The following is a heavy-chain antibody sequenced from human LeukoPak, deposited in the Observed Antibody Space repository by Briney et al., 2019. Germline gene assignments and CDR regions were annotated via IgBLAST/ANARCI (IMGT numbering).Heavy chain of an antibody. Sequence: PGGSLRLSCAASGFTFSNAWMSWVRQAPGKGLGWVGRIKSKTDGGRTDYAAPGKGRFTISRGDSTNTLYMQMNSLKTEDTAVYYCTTISPIVVPAAITWGQGTLVTVSS. CDR1: GFTFSNAW. CDR2: IKSKTDGGRT. CDR3: TTISPIVVPAAIT. J-gene: IGHJ4*02. D-gene: IGHD2-2*01. V-gene: IGHV3-15*01.